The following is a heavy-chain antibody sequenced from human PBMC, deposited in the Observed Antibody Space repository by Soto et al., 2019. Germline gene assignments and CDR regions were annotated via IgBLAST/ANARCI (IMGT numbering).Heavy chain of an antibody. D-gene: IGHD1-26*01. CDR1: GYGFTTYY. CDR2: INPNGGAT. J-gene: IGHJ4*02. Sequence: ASVKVSCKASGYGFTTYYLHWVRQAPGQGLEWLGMINPNGGATAYAQNFQGRVSMTTDMSTSTVFMDLSSLRFDDTAVYYCARAIRGTYTALDFWGQGALVTVSS. V-gene: IGHV1-46*01. CDR3: ARAIRGTYTALDF.